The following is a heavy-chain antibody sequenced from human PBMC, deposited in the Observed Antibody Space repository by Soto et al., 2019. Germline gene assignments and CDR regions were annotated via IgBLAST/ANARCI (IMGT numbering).Heavy chain of an antibody. CDR3: AKGQLAYYYYSGMDV. D-gene: IGHD6-13*01. V-gene: IGHV3-9*01. CDR1: GFTFDDYA. Sequence: EVQLVESGGGLVQPGRSLRLSCAASGFTFDDYAMHWVRQAPGKGLEWVSGISWNSGSIGYADSVKGRFTISRDNAKNSLYLQMNSLRAEDTALYYCAKGQLAYYYYSGMDVWGQGTTVTVSS. J-gene: IGHJ6*02. CDR2: ISWNSGSI.